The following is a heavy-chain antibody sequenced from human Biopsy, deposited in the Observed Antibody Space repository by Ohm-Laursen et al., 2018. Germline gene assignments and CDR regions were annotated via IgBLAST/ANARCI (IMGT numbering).Heavy chain of an antibody. CDR1: GTSLSNFY. J-gene: IGHJ4*02. CDR2: IFPTGIT. V-gene: IGHV4-4*07. D-gene: IGHD3-9*01. CDR3: ARGSLKMDY. Sequence: SETLSLTWTVSGTSLSNFYWSWIRQPAGKGLEWIGRIFPTGITNYNPSLKSRVTMSVDTSKNEFSLRLTSVTAADTAVYYCARGSLKMDYWGQGTLVTVSS.